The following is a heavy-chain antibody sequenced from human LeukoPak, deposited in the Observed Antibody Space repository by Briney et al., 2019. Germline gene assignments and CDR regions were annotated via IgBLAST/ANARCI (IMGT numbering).Heavy chain of an antibody. J-gene: IGHJ3*02. Sequence: SETLPLTCTVSGGSISSSTYYWGWIRQPPGKGLEWIGSIYYSGSTYYNPSLKSRVTISVDTSKNQFSLKLNSVTAADTAVYYCATPYSGGYHGLDIWGQGTMVTVSS. CDR2: IYYSGST. D-gene: IGHD1-26*01. CDR1: GGSISSSTYY. CDR3: ATPYSGGYHGLDI. V-gene: IGHV4-39*01.